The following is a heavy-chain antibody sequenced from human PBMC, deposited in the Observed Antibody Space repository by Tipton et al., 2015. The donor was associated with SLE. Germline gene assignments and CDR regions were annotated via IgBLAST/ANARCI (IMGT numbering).Heavy chain of an antibody. CDR2: IHYSGKT. CDR1: GGSIDYHY. CDR3: ARGLAMVRGDSMDY. J-gene: IGHJ4*02. Sequence: TLSLTCTVSGGSIDYHYWSWIRQTPGKGLEYIGFIHYSGKTDSHPSLKSRVTISVDTSKNQFSLKLSSVTAADTAVYYCARGLAMVRGDSMDYWGQGTLVTVSS. D-gene: IGHD3-10*01. V-gene: IGHV4-59*08.